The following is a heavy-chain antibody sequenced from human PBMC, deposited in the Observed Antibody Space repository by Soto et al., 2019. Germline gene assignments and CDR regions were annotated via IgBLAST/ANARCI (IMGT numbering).Heavy chain of an antibody. Sequence: SVKVSCKASGGTFSSYAISWVRQAPGQGLEWMGGIIPIFGTANYAQKFQGRVTITADKSTSTAYMELSSLRSEDTAVYYCARAQEGYDFWSGYYRWFDYWGQGTLVTVSS. CDR3: ARAQEGYDFWSGYYRWFDY. CDR2: IIPIFGTA. J-gene: IGHJ4*02. V-gene: IGHV1-69*06. D-gene: IGHD3-3*01. CDR1: GGTFSSYA.